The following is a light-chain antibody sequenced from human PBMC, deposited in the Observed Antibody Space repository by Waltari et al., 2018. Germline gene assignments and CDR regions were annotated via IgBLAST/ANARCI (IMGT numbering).Light chain of an antibody. J-gene: IGKJ1*01. V-gene: IGKV3-15*01. CDR1: QSVYSS. Sequence: EVVMTQSPATLSVSPGERATLSCRASQSVYSSRAWYQQRPGQAPRLLIYGASTRATNIPARFSGSGSGTEFTLTISSLQSEDFAVYYCQQYSNWWTFGQGTRVEIK. CDR2: GAS. CDR3: QQYSNWWT.